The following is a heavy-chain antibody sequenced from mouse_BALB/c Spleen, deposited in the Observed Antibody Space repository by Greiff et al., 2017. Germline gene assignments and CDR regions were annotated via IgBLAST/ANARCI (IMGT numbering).Heavy chain of an antibody. CDR2: IYPGDGDT. D-gene: IGHD1-1*01. V-gene: IGHV1-87*01. Sequence: LQESGAELARPGASVKLSCKASGYTFTSYWMQWVKQRPGQGLEWIGAIYPGDGDTRYTQKFKGKATLTADKSSSTAYMQLSSLASEDSAVYYCARGDTTVVFDYWGQGTTLTVSS. J-gene: IGHJ2*01. CDR3: ARGDTTVVFDY. CDR1: GYTFTSYW.